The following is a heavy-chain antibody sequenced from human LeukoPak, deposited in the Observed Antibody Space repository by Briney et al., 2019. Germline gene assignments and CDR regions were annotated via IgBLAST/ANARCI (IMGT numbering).Heavy chain of an antibody. V-gene: IGHV1-2*06. CDR1: GYTFIGYY. CDR2: INPNSGGT. CDR3: ARRGKLGSIMITFGGVIADDYFDY. D-gene: IGHD3-16*02. Sequence: GASVKVSCKTSGYTFIGYYMHWVRQAPGQGLEWMGRINPNSGGTNYAQRFQGRVTMTRDTSLSTAYMDLSSLRSDDTAVYYCARRGKLGSIMITFGGVIADDYFDYWGQGTLVTVSS. J-gene: IGHJ4*02.